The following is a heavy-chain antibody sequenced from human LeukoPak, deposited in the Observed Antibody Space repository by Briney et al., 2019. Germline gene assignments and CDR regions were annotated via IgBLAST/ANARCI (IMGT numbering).Heavy chain of an antibody. Sequence: GGSLRLSCAASGFAFSSYSMNWVRQAPGKGLEWVSSISSSSSYIYYADSVKGRFTISRDNAKNSLYLQMNSLRAEDTAVYYCARELEQQPRDWGQGTLVTVSS. D-gene: IGHD6-13*01. CDR1: GFAFSSYS. CDR3: ARELEQQPRD. J-gene: IGHJ4*02. CDR2: ISSSSSYI. V-gene: IGHV3-21*01.